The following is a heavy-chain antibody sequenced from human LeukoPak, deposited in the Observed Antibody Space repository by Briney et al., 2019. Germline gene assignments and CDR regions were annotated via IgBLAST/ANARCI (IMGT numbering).Heavy chain of an antibody. J-gene: IGHJ4*02. V-gene: IGHV3-73*01. Sequence: GGSLRLSCAASGFTFSGSAMHWVRQASGKGLEWVGRIRSKANSYATAYAASVKGRFTISRDDSKNTAYLQMNSLKTEDTAVYYCARLVVGIGLYWGQGTLVTVSS. CDR3: ARLVVGIGLY. CDR1: GFTFSGSA. CDR2: IRSKANSYAT. D-gene: IGHD1-26*01.